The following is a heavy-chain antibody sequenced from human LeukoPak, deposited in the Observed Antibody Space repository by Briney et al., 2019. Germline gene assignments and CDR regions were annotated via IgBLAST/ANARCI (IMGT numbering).Heavy chain of an antibody. J-gene: IGHJ3*02. V-gene: IGHV1-2*02. Sequence: ASVKVSCKASGYTFTGYYMHWVRQAPGQGLEWMGWINPNRGGTNYAQKFQGRVTMTRDTSITTTYMELTWLRSDDTAVYYCARDRPADITIFGVVIKGLNAFDIWGQGTMVTVSS. CDR1: GYTFTGYY. CDR3: ARDRPADITIFGVVIKGLNAFDI. D-gene: IGHD3-3*01. CDR2: INPNRGGT.